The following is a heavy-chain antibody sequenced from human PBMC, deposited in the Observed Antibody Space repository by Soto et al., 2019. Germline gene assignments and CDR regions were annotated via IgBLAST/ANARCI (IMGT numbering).Heavy chain of an antibody. Sequence: SETLSLTCIVSGGSITSNNHYWGWIRQSPGKGLEWIGSILYSGSTNYNPSLKSRVTLSVETSKNQFSLKLSSVTAADTAVYYCARPVRSSGWYPWFDPWGQGTLVTVSS. D-gene: IGHD6-19*01. CDR1: GGSITSNNHY. J-gene: IGHJ5*02. CDR2: ILYSGST. V-gene: IGHV4-39*01. CDR3: ARPVRSSGWYPWFDP.